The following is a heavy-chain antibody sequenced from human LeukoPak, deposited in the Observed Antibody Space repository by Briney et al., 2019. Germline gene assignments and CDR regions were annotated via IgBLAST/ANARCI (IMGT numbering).Heavy chain of an antibody. D-gene: IGHD3-22*01. Sequence: SETLSLTCTVSGGSISSYYWSWIRQPAGKGLEWIGRIYTSGSTNYNPSLKSRVTMSVDTSKNQFSLKLSSVTAADTAVYYCARGAPRYYYDSRRGYFDLWGRGTLVTVSS. J-gene: IGHJ2*01. CDR1: GGSISSYY. V-gene: IGHV4-4*07. CDR2: IYTSGST. CDR3: ARGAPRYYYDSRRGYFDL.